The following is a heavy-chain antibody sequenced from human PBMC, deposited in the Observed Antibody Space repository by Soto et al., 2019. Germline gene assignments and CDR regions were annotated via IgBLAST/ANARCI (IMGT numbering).Heavy chain of an antibody. CDR3: ARADSLSSHYYYGMDV. CDR2: IWYDGSNK. Sequence: QVQLVESGGGVVQPGRSLRLSCAASGVTFSSYGMHWVRQAPGKGLEWVAVIWYDGSNKYYADSVKGRFTISRDNSKNALYLQMNSLRAEDTAVYSCARADSLSSHYYYGMDVWGQGTTVTVSS. V-gene: IGHV3-33*01. CDR1: GVTFSSYG. J-gene: IGHJ6*02. D-gene: IGHD3-22*01.